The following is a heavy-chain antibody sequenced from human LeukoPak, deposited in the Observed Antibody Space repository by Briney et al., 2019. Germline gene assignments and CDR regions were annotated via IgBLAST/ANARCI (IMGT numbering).Heavy chain of an antibody. CDR2: IYYSGST. D-gene: IGHD1-26*01. J-gene: IGHJ3*02. Sequence: SETLSLTCTVSGGSISSYYWSWIRQPPGKGLEWIGYIYYSGSTNYNPSLKSRVTISVDTSKNQFSLKLSSVTAADTGVYYRAGAYYAGVPFDIWGQGTMVTVSS. V-gene: IGHV4-59*12. CDR3: AGAYYAGVPFDI. CDR1: GGSISSYY.